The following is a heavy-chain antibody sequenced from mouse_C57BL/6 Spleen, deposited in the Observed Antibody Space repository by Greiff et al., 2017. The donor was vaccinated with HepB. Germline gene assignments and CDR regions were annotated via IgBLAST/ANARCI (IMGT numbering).Heavy chain of an antibody. V-gene: IGHV14-4*01. CDR1: GFNIKDDY. CDR3: TTDYYGSSD. J-gene: IGHJ2*01. Sequence: VQLQQSGAELVRPGASVKLSCTASGFNIKDDYMHWVKQRPEQGLEWIGWIDPENGDTEYASKFQGKATITADTSSNTAYLQLSSLTSEDTAVYYCTTDYYGSSDWGQGTTLTVSS. D-gene: IGHD1-1*01. CDR2: IDPENGDT.